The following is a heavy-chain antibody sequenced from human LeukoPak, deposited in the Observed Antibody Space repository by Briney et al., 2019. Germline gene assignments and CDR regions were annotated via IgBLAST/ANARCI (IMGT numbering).Heavy chain of an antibody. Sequence: GGSLRLSCVASGFTFTSYWMSWVRQAPGKGLEWVANIKQDGSEKYYLDSLEGRFTISRDNAKNSLYLQMNSLRAEDTAVYYCARDYGEYHYDSSGYSADWGQGTLVTVSS. CDR2: IKQDGSEK. J-gene: IGHJ4*02. D-gene: IGHD3-22*01. V-gene: IGHV3-7*01. CDR1: GFTFTSYW. CDR3: ARDYGEYHYDSSGYSAD.